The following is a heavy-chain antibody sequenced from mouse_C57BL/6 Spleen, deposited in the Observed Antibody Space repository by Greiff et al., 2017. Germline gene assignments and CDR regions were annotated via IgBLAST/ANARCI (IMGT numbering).Heavy chain of an antibody. CDR2: IWGDGST. Sequence: QVQLQQSGPGLVAPSQSLSITCTVSGFSLTSYGVSWVRQPPGKGLEWLGVIWGDGSTNYHSALISRLSISTENSKSQVFLKLNSLQTDDTATYXWAEGDDCDGFAYWGQGTPVTVSA. CDR3: AEGDDCDGFAY. CDR1: GFSLTSYG. J-gene: IGHJ3*01. D-gene: IGHD2-4*01. V-gene: IGHV2-3*01.